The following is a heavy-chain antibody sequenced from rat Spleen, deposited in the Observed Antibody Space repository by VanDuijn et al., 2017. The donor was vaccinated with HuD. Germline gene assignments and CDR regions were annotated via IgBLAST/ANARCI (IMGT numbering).Heavy chain of an antibody. CDR1: GFTFSDYA. Sequence: EVQLVESGGGLVQPGRSLKVSCAASGFTFSDYAMAWVRQTPTRGLEWVATISYDGSDTYYRDSVKGRFTISRDNAKGTLYLQMNSLRSEDTATYYCTRMGYGYNYVPFDYWGQGVMVTVSS. CDR2: ISYDGSDT. V-gene: IGHV5-7*01. CDR3: TRMGYGYNYVPFDY. D-gene: IGHD1-9*01. J-gene: IGHJ2*01.